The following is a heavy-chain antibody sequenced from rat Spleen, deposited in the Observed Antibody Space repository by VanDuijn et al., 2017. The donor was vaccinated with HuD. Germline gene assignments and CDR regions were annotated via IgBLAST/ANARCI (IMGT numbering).Heavy chain of an antibody. J-gene: IGHJ2*01. CDR2: ITTGGAIT. D-gene: IGHD4-3*01. Sequence: EVQLVESGGGLVQPGRSMSLSCATSGFIFSNYYMVWVRQAPTKGLEWVASITTGGAITSYRDSVKGRFTISRDNAKSTLYLQMNSLRSEDTATYYCARHTVGADFDYWGQGVMVTVSS. CDR1: GFIFSNYY. CDR3: ARHTVGADFDY. V-gene: IGHV5-25*01.